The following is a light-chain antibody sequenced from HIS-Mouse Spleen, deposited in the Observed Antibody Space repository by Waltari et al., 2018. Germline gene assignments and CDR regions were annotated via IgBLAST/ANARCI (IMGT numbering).Light chain of an antibody. CDR1: SSDVGGYNY. V-gene: IGLV2-14*01. CDR2: EVS. Sequence: QSALTQPASVSGSPGQSITISCTGTSSDVGGYNYVSWYQQHPGKAPKLMIYEVSNRLSGVSNGFSGSKAGNTASLTISGLQAEDEADYYCSSYTSSSTLWVFGGGTKLTVL. J-gene: IGLJ3*02. CDR3: SSYTSSSTLWV.